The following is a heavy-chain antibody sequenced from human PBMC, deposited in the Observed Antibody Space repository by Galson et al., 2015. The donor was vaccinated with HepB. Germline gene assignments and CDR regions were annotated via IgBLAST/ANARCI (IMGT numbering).Heavy chain of an antibody. CDR3: AVGFTAEIDY. D-gene: IGHD1-26*01. CDR2: IIPMLGVT. V-gene: IGHV1-69*02. J-gene: IGHJ4*02. Sequence: SVKVSCKASGGTFRTLTITWVRQAPGQGLEWMGRIIPMLGVTNYAQKFQGRLTISADESTSTANMDLSGLTPDDTAVYYCAVGFTAEIDYWGQGTLVTVSS. CDR1: GGTFRTLT.